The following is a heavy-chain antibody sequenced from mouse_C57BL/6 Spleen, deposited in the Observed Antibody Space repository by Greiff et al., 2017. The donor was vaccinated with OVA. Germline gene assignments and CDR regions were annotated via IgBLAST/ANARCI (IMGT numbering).Heavy chain of an antibody. D-gene: IGHD2-5*01. CDR3: ARGGYSNYGFAY. J-gene: IGHJ3*01. Sequence: QVQLKQPGAELVRPGSSVKLSCKASGYTFTSYWMHWVKQRPIQGLEWIGNIDPSDSETHYNQKFKDKATLTVDKSSSTAYMQLSSLTSEDSAVYYCARGGYSNYGFAYWGQGTLVTVSA. CDR2: IDPSDSET. CDR1: GYTFTSYW. V-gene: IGHV1-52*01.